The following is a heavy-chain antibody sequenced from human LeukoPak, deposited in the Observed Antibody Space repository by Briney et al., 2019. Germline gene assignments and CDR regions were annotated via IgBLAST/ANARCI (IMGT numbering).Heavy chain of an antibody. J-gene: IGHJ2*01. CDR1: GFSFSTYT. V-gene: IGHV3-30-3*01. Sequence: GGSLTLSCAASGFSFSTYTMNWVRQAPGKGLERVAGIQHDGGRTYYADSVKGRFTISRDNSKNTLYLEMNSLTPEDTALYYCARDHYGGNSWDWYFDLWGRGILVTVSS. CDR2: IQHDGGRT. D-gene: IGHD4-23*01. CDR3: ARDHYGGNSWDWYFDL.